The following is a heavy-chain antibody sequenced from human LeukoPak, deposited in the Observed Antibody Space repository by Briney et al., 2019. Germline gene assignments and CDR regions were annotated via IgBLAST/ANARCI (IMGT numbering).Heavy chain of an antibody. J-gene: IGHJ4*02. CDR2: ISGSGGST. V-gene: IGHV3-23*01. CDR1: GFTFSSYA. Sequence: GGSLRLSCAASGFTFSSYAISWVGQARGKGVERVSAISGSGGSTYYADSVKGGFTISRDNSKKTLYLQMNRLRDEETGVYKCAKLTADGSSLYSPFDYWGQGTLVTVSS. CDR3: AKLTADGSSLYSPFDY. D-gene: IGHD6-13*01.